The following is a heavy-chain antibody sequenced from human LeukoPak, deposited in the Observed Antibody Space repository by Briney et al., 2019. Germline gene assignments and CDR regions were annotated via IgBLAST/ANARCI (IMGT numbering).Heavy chain of an antibody. J-gene: IGHJ4*02. CDR2: VSYDGST. CDR1: GGSISSYY. V-gene: IGHV4-59*01. Sequence: SEPLSLTCPVSGGSISSYYWSWVRQPPGKGLEWIGYVSYDGSTNYSPSLKSRVTISLYTSKSQYSLNLSSVTTADTAVYYCARTTTIFDDWGQGTLVTVSS. D-gene: IGHD4-11*01. CDR3: ARTTTIFDD.